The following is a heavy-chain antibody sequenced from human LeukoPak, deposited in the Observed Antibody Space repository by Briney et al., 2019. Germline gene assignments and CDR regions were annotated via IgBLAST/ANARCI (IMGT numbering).Heavy chain of an antibody. Sequence: ASVKISYKVSGYTFTDYYMHWVQQAPGKGLEWMGLVDPEDGETIYAEKFQGRVTITADTSTDTAYMELSSLRSEDTAVYYCATVRKYSSSWYKSYYYYIDVWGKGTTVTVSS. CDR3: ATVRKYSSSWYKSYYYYIDV. J-gene: IGHJ6*03. D-gene: IGHD6-13*01. CDR2: VDPEDGET. V-gene: IGHV1-69-2*01. CDR1: GYTFTDYY.